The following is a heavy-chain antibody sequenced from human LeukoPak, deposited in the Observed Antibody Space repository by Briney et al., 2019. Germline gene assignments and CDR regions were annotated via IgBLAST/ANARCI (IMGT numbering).Heavy chain of an antibody. J-gene: IGHJ2*01. D-gene: IGHD4-17*01. V-gene: IGHV4-34*01. CDR2: INHRGST. Sequence: SETLSLTCAVYGGSFSSYYWSWIRQPPGKGLEWIGEINHRGSTNYNPSLKSRVTISVDTSKNQFSLKLSSVTAADTAVYYCARGDAYGDYDYWYFDLWGRGTLVTVSS. CDR1: GGSFSSYY. CDR3: ARGDAYGDYDYWYFDL.